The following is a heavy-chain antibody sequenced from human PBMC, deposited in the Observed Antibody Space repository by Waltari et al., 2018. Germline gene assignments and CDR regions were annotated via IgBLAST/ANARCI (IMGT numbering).Heavy chain of an antibody. V-gene: IGHV3-48*02. CDR1: GFSFRSYN. Sequence: EVQLVESGGGLVQPGGSLRLSCAASGFSFRSYNMNWVRQDPGRGLELVSSSIRGSSHTYYADSVKGRFTISRDNVKNALYLQMNSLRDDDTAVYYCARLRSIWALDAFDIWGQGTMVTVTS. J-gene: IGHJ3*02. D-gene: IGHD6-13*01. CDR2: SIRGSSHT. CDR3: ARLRSIWALDAFDI.